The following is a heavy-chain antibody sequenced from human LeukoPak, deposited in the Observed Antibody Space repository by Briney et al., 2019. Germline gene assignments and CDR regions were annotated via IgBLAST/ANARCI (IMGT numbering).Heavy chain of an antibody. D-gene: IGHD6-13*01. Sequence: ASVKVSCKASGYTFTSYDINWVRQATGQGLEWMGWMNPNSGNTGYAQKFQGRVTMTRNTSISTAYMELSSLRSEDTAVYYCARGSNSDSSCWYLEGYWGQGTLVTVSS. V-gene: IGHV1-8*01. J-gene: IGHJ4*02. CDR2: MNPNSGNT. CDR3: ARGSNSDSSCWYLEGY. CDR1: GYTFTSYD.